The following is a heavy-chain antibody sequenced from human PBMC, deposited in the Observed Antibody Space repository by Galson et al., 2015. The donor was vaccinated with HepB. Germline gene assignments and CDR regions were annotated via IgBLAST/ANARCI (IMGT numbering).Heavy chain of an antibody. Sequence: TLSLTCTVSGGSISTYYWSWIRQSPGQGLEWIGYAYYSGSSNYNPSLKSRVTISVDTSKNQFSLKLISVTAADTAVYYCARDPVGLVGGADGLDVWGQGTTVTVSS. D-gene: IGHD3-16*01. CDR3: ARDPVGLVGGADGLDV. V-gene: IGHV4-59*01. J-gene: IGHJ6*02. CDR2: AYYSGSS. CDR1: GGSISTYY.